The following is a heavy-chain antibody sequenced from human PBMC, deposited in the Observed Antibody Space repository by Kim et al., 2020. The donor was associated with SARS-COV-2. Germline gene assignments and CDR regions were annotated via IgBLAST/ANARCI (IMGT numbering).Heavy chain of an antibody. Sequence: ASVKVSCKASGYTFTSYGISWVRQAPGQGLEWMGWISAYNGNTNYAQKLQGRVTMTTDTSTSTAYMELRSLRSDDTAVYYCAREGGGSGDIVVVPAASDIEYGMDVWGQGTTVTVSS. J-gene: IGHJ6*02. V-gene: IGHV1-18*04. CDR1: GYTFTSYG. D-gene: IGHD2-2*01. CDR2: ISAYNGNT. CDR3: AREGGGSGDIVVVPAASDIEYGMDV.